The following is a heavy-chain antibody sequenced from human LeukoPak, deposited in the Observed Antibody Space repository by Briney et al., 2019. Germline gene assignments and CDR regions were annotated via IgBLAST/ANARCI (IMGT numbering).Heavy chain of an antibody. D-gene: IGHD5-18*01. CDR2: INPNSGGT. J-gene: IGHJ4*02. V-gene: IGHV1-2*02. Sequence: ASVKVSCKASGYTFTGYYMHWVRQAPGQGLEWMGWINPNSGGTNYAQKFQGRVTMTRDTSISTAYMGLSRLRSDDTAVYYCARDSSSSWTGLGNTAMVLYFDYWGQGTLVTVSS. CDR3: ARDSSSSWTGLGNTAMVLYFDY. CDR1: GYTFTGYY.